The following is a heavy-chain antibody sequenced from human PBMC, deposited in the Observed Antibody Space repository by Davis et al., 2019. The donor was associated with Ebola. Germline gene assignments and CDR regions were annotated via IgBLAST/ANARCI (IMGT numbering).Heavy chain of an antibody. CDR3: ARSSYSWYFSGMDV. CDR2: ININTGNP. D-gene: IGHD6-13*01. J-gene: IGHJ6*04. V-gene: IGHV7-4-1*02. Sequence: ASVKVSCKASGYSFTTYGMNWVRQAPGQGLEWMGWININTGNPTYAQGFTGRFVFSLDTSVSTAYLQISSLKVEDTAVYYCARSSYSWYFSGMDVWGKGTTVTVSS. CDR1: GYSFTTYG.